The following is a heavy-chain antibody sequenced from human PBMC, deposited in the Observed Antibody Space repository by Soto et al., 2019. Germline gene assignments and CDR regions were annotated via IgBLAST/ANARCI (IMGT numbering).Heavy chain of an antibody. CDR1: GGSISGYY. D-gene: IGHD3-22*01. CDR2: IYYSGST. Sequence: LSLTCTVSGGSISGYYWSWIRQPPGKGLEWIGYIYYSGSTIYNPSLKSRVTISVDTSKNQFSLKLSSVTAADTAVYYCARARYDSSGYYFFDYWGQGTLVTVSS. CDR3: ARARYDSSGYYFFDY. V-gene: IGHV4-59*01. J-gene: IGHJ4*02.